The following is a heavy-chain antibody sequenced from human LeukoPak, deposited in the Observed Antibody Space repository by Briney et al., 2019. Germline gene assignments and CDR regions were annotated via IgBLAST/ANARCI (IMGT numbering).Heavy chain of an antibody. V-gene: IGHV4-59*08. D-gene: IGHD3/OR15-3a*01. J-gene: IGHJ4*01. CDR1: GASINDFY. Sequence: PSETLSLTCAVSGASINDFYWTWIRQPPGKGLEWIDYVYYGGSTNYNPSLKSRVSMSVDTSKNQFSLKLYSVTAADTAVYYCARSRRDWYFAFWGQGALVIVSS. CDR3: ARSRRDWYFAF. CDR2: VYYGGST.